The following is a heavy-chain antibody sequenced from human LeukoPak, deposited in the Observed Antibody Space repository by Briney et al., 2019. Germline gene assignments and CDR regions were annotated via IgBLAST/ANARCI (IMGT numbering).Heavy chain of an antibody. CDR1: GGSISSGGYY. D-gene: IGHD6-19*01. V-gene: IGHV4-31*03. J-gene: IGHJ5*02. Sequence: TSQTLSLTCTVSGGSISSGGYYWSWIRQHPGTGLEWIGYIYYSGSTYYNPSLKSRVTISVDTSKNQFSLKLSSVTAADTAVYYCARTYSSGWYVWFDPWGQGTPVTVSS. CDR3: ARTYSSGWYVWFDP. CDR2: IYYSGST.